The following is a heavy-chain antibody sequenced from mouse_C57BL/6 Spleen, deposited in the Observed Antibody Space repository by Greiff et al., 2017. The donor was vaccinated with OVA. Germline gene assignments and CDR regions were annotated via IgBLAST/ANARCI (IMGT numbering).Heavy chain of an antibody. Sequence: VQLQQSVAELVRPGASVKLSCTASGFNIKNTYMHWVKQRPEQGLEWIGRIDPAKGTTKYAPKFQGKGTITADTSSNQAYLLLSRLTSDDTAIYYCAREGGRSSYFDYWGKGANLTVSS. J-gene: IGHJ2*01. CDR3: AREGGRSSYFDY. CDR1: GFNIKNTY. CDR2: IDPAKGTT. V-gene: IGHV14-3*01. D-gene: IGHD1-1*01.